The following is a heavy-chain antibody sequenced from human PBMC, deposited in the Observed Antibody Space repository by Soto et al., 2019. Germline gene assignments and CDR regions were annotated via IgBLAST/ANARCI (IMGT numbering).Heavy chain of an antibody. CDR1: GFTFDDYA. CDR2: ISWNSGSI. Sequence: EVQLVESGGGLVQPGRSLRLSCAASGFTFDDYAMHWVRQAPGKGLEWVSGISWNSGSIGYADSVKGRFTTSRDNAKNSLYQQMNSLRAEDTALYYCAKGPRSCSGGSCYNFDYWGQGTLVTVSS. CDR3: AKGPRSCSGGSCYNFDY. V-gene: IGHV3-9*01. D-gene: IGHD2-15*01. J-gene: IGHJ4*02.